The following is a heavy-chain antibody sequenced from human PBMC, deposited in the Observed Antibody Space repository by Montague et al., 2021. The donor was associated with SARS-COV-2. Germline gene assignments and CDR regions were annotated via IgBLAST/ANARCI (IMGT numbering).Heavy chain of an antibody. V-gene: IGHV4-39*02. CDR3: ARDQGVYCSGGSCYNFDY. D-gene: IGHD2-15*01. J-gene: IGHJ4*02. CDR1: GGSISTYYY. CDR2: IYYGGST. Sequence: SETLSLTCTVSGGSISTYYYWGWIRQPPGKGLEWIGSIYYGGSTXYNPSLKSRVTISVDTSMNHFSLKLSSVTAADTAVYYRARDQGVYCSGGSCYNFDYWGQGTLVTVSS.